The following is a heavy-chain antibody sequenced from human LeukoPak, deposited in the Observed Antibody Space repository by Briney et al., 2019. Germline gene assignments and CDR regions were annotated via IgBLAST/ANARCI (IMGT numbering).Heavy chain of an antibody. Sequence: AGSLRLSCAASGFTFRSYGMHWVRQAPGKGLEWVAVMTYDGSNKHYADSVKGRFTITRDNSKNTLYLQMNSLRAEDTAVYYCARETAMVPDHWGQGTLVTVSS. J-gene: IGHJ5*02. CDR3: ARETAMVPDH. D-gene: IGHD5-18*01. V-gene: IGHV3-33*05. CDR2: MTYDGSNK. CDR1: GFTFRSYG.